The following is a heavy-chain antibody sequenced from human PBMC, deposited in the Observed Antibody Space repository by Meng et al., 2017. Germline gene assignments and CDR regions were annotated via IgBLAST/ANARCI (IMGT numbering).Heavy chain of an antibody. CDR1: GYTFTNYA. V-gene: IGHV1-3*01. D-gene: IGHD6-19*01. Sequence: VQLWQAGAGGKKPGASVKVSCKASGYTFTNYAIHWVRQAPGQRLEWMGWTNAGNSDTKYSQKLQGRVTITRDTSASTVYMEVSSLRSEDTGVYYCARAIAVSGTGRFDYWGQGTLVTVSS. CDR2: TNAGNSDT. J-gene: IGHJ4*02. CDR3: ARAIAVSGTGRFDY.